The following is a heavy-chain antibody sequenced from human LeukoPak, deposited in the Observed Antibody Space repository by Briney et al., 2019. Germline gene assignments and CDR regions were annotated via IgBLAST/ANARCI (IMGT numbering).Heavy chain of an antibody. Sequence: SETLSLTCAVYGGSFSGYYWSWIRQPPGKGLEWIGEINHSGSTNYNPSLKSRVTISVDTSKNQFSLKLSSVTAADTAVYYCAREDRRSSSGFDYWGQGTLVTVSS. V-gene: IGHV4-34*01. CDR3: AREDRRSSSGFDY. CDR1: GGSFSGYY. D-gene: IGHD6-6*01. CDR2: INHSGST. J-gene: IGHJ4*02.